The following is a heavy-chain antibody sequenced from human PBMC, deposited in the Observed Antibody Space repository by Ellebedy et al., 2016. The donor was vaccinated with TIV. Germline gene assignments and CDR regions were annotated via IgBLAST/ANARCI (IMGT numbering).Heavy chain of an antibody. CDR1: GFTFSNYW. V-gene: IGHV3-74*01. J-gene: IGHJ4*02. CDR2: ISPAGTST. D-gene: IGHD4-17*01. Sequence: GESLKISCAASGFTFSNYWMHWVRQDPGKGLVWVSRISPAGTSTTYADSVKGRFTISRDNAKNTLYLQMTSLRADDSAVYFCAGPGGGTTLDYWGQGTLVTVSS. CDR3: AGPGGGTTLDY.